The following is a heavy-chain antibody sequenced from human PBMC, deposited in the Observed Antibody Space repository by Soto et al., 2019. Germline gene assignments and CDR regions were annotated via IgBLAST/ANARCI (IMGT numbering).Heavy chain of an antibody. CDR2: INTDGGSI. Sequence: PGGSLRLSCAASGFAFSSYDMDWVRQAPGKGLEWVSYINTDGGSIGYADSVKGRFTISRDNAKNSLYLQMNSLRAEDTALYYCAKDLTYDSSGQWSHWGQGTLVTVSS. CDR1: GFAFSSYD. D-gene: IGHD3-22*01. V-gene: IGHV3-9*01. CDR3: AKDLTYDSSGQWSH. J-gene: IGHJ4*02.